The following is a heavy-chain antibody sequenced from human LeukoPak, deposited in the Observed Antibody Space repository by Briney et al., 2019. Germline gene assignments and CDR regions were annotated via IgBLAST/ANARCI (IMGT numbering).Heavy chain of an antibody. CDR3: ARDTEGVGATFSYFDY. D-gene: IGHD1-26*01. CDR1: GFTFNSYW. V-gene: IGHV3-7*01. J-gene: IGHJ4*02. Sequence: GGSLRLSCVASGFTFNSYWMSWVRQAPGKGLEWVANIKPDGSEEYYVDSVKGRFTISRDNAKNSLYLQMNSLRAEDTAVYYCARDTEGVGATFSYFDYWGQGTLVTVSS. CDR2: IKPDGSEE.